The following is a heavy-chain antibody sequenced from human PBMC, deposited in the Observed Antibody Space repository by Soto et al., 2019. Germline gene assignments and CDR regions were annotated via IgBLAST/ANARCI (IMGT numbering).Heavy chain of an antibody. Sequence: SETLSLTCAVYGGSFSGYYWSWIRQPPGKGLEWIGEINHSGSTNYNPSLKSRVTISVDTSKNQFSLKLSSVTAADTAVYYCARGRTVTITGMQYYFDYWGQGTLVTLSS. V-gene: IGHV4-34*01. CDR3: ARGRTVTITGMQYYFDY. J-gene: IGHJ4*02. CDR1: GGSFSGYY. CDR2: INHSGST. D-gene: IGHD4-4*01.